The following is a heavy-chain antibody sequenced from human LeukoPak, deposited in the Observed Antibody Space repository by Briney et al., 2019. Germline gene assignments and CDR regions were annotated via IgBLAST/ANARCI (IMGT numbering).Heavy chain of an antibody. J-gene: IGHJ6*03. CDR1: GGSFSGYY. Sequence: SETLSLTCAVYGGSFSGYYWSWIRQPPGKGLEWIGEINHSGSTNYNPSLKSRVTISVDTSKNQFSLELSSVTAADTAVYYCASRTHYDFWSGYYYYMDVWGKGTTVTVSS. CDR3: ASRTHYDFWSGYYYYMDV. D-gene: IGHD3-3*01. CDR2: INHSGST. V-gene: IGHV4-34*01.